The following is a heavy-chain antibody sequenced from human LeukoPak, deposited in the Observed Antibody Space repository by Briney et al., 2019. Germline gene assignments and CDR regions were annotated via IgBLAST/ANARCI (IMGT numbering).Heavy chain of an antibody. CDR3: ARGVRYFDWLFDEWFDP. J-gene: IGHJ5*02. D-gene: IGHD3-9*01. V-gene: IGHV4-59*01. CDR1: GGSISSYY. CDR2: IYYSGST. Sequence: SETLSLTCTVSGGSISSYYWSWIRQPPGKGLEWIGYIYYSGSTNYNPSLKSRVTISVDTSKNQFSLKLSSVTAADTAVYYYARGVRYFDWLFDEWFDPWGQGTLVTVSS.